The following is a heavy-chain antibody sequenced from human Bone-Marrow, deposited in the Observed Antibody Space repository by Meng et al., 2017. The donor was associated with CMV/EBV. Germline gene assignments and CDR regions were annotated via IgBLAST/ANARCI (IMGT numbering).Heavy chain of an antibody. CDR2: INHSGST. D-gene: IGHD3-10*01. CDR1: GGSVSGYY. V-gene: IGHV4-34*01. J-gene: IGHJ5*02. CDR3: ARCPLLWFGELLPRFDP. Sequence: GGSVSGYYWSWIRQPPGKGLEWIGEINHSGSTNYNPSLKSRVTISVDTSKNQFSLKLSSVTAADTAVYYCARCPLLWFGELLPRFDPWGQGTLVTVSS.